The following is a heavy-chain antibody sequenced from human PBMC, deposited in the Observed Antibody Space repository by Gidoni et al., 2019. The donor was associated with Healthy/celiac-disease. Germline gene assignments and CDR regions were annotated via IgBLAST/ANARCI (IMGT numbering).Heavy chain of an antibody. V-gene: IGHV3-9*01. Sequence: EVQLVESGGGLLQPGRYLRLSCAASGFTFDDYAMPWVRQAPGKGLEWVSGISWNSGSIGYADSVKGRFTISRDNAKNSLYLQMNSLRAEDTALYYCAINPSGYGGYWGQGTLVTVSS. CDR3: AINPSGYGGY. CDR1: GFTFDDYA. J-gene: IGHJ4*02. D-gene: IGHD3-3*01. CDR2: ISWNSGSI.